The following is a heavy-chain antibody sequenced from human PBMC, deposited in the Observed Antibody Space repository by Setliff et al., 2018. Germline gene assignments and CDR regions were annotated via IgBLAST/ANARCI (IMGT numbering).Heavy chain of an antibody. D-gene: IGHD2-15*01. CDR1: GGSSSSHY. CDR3: ARENGYCSGGACYLMFDY. CDR2: IHYSGTT. J-gene: IGHJ4*02. V-gene: IGHV4-59*11. Sequence: ASETLSLTCTVSGGSSSSHYWSWIRQPPGKGLEWIGYIHYSGTTNYNPSLKSRVTLSLDTAKNQFSLELRAVTAADTALYYCARENGYCSGGACYLMFDYWGQGTLVTVSS.